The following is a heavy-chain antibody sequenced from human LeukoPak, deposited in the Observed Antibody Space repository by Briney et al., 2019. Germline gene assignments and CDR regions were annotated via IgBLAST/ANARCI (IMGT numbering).Heavy chain of an antibody. Sequence: PSETLSLTCAVYGGSFSDYFWSWIRQPPGKGLEWIGEINHSGSTNYKPSLKSRVSMSVDTSKNQFSLKLSSVTAADTAVYYCVGSSGSLHGMDVWGQGTTVTVSS. CDR3: VGSSGSLHGMDV. J-gene: IGHJ6*02. CDR1: GGSFSDYF. CDR2: INHSGST. D-gene: IGHD5-12*01. V-gene: IGHV4-34*01.